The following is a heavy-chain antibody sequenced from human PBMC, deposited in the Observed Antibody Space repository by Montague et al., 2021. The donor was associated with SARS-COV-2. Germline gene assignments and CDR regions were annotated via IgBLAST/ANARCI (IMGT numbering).Heavy chain of an antibody. D-gene: IGHD3-9*01. CDR3: ARTYYDILTGCYNRGALDI. CDR2: IYYSGST. J-gene: IGHJ3*02. V-gene: IGHV4-59*08. Sequence: SETLSLTCTVSGGSISSYYWSWIRQPPGKGLEWIGYIYYSGSTNYNPSLKSRVTISVDTSKNQFSLKLSSVTAADTAVYYCARTYYDILTGCYNRGALDIWGQGTMVTVSS. CDR1: GGSISSYY.